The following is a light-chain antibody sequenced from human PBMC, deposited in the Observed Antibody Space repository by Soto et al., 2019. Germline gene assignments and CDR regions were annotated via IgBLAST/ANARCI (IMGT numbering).Light chain of an antibody. CDR2: EVS. J-gene: IGLJ1*01. Sequence: QSVLTQPASVSGSPGQSITISCTGTSSDVGGYNYVSWYQQHPGRAPKLMIYEVSNRPSGVSNRFSGSKSGNTVSLTISGLQAEDEADYYCSSYTSRTTLVFGTGTKVTV. V-gene: IGLV2-14*01. CDR3: SSYTSRTTLV. CDR1: SSDVGGYNY.